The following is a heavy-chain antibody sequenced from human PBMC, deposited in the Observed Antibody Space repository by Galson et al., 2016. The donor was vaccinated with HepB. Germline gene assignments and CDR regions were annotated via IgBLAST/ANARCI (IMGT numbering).Heavy chain of an antibody. J-gene: IGHJ4*02. CDR2: ITPTGGST. CDR3: ARGGWGEPTDY. V-gene: IGHV1-46*01. D-gene: IGHD3-16*01. Sequence: SVKVSCKASGYTFTSYYIHWVRQAPGQGLEWMGMITPTGGSTIYAQKFQGRGTVTRDTSTSTVYMALSSLRSEDTAVYYCARGGWGEPTDYWGQGTRVTVSS. CDR1: GYTFTSYY.